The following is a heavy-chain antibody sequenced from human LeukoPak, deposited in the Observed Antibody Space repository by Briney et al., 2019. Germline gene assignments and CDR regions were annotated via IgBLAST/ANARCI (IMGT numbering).Heavy chain of an antibody. Sequence: PSETLSLTCTVFGGSISSYYWSWIRQPPGRGLEWIGYIYYRGSTTYNPSLKSRVTISVDTSKNQFSLRLSSVTAADTAVYYCARDREYSGYDLFDYWGQGTLVTVSS. CDR2: IYYRGST. J-gene: IGHJ4*02. V-gene: IGHV4-59*01. CDR1: GGSISSYY. CDR3: ARDREYSGYDLFDY. D-gene: IGHD5-12*01.